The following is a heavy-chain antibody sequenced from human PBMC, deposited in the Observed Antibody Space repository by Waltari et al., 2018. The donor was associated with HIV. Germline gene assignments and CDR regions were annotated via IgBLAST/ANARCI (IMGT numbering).Heavy chain of an antibody. D-gene: IGHD4-17*01. V-gene: IGHV4-38-2*02. Sequence: QVRLQESGPGLVKPSETLSLTCVVSAYPIRSDYFWGWIRQPPGKGLEWIGSIYYSGTTYYNPSLKSRVSISVDTSKNQFSLKLRSVTAADTAVYYCARDDMVTTLTNWGQGTLVTVSS. CDR2: IYYSGTT. CDR3: ARDDMVTTLTN. J-gene: IGHJ4*02. CDR1: AYPIRSDYF.